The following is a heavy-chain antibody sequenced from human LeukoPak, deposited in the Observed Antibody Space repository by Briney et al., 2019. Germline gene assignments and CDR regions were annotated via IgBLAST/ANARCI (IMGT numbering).Heavy chain of an antibody. CDR2: ISAYNGNT. J-gene: IGHJ6*02. Sequence: GASVTVSCKASGYTFTSYGISWVRQAPGQGLEWMGWISAYNGNTNYAQKLQGRVTMTTDTSTSTAYMELRSLRSDDTAVYYCATWYSSSWYYYGMDVWGQGTTVTVSS. D-gene: IGHD6-13*01. V-gene: IGHV1-18*01. CDR3: ATWYSSSWYYYGMDV. CDR1: GYTFTSYG.